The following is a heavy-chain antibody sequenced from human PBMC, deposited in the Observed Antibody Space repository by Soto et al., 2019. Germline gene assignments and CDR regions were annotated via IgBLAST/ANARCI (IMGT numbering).Heavy chain of an antibody. CDR3: ARDQTKWLTDAFDI. CDR2: ISPYNGNT. Sequence: HVQLVQSGAEVKKPGASLKVSCKASGYTFISYGVSWVPQAPGQGLEWLGWISPYNGNTNYAQKFQGRITMTTDTSTSTVSMDLRSLRTDDTAVYYCARDQTKWLTDAFDIWGQGTMVVVSS. CDR1: GYTFISYG. J-gene: IGHJ3*02. V-gene: IGHV1-18*01. D-gene: IGHD5-12*01.